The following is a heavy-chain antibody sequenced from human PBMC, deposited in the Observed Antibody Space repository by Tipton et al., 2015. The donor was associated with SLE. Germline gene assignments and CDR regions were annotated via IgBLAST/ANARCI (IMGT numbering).Heavy chain of an antibody. D-gene: IGHD4-11*01. V-gene: IGHV4-59*12. CDR3: AREFLNPVTTVHYYFDL. CDR1: GASTSSNN. J-gene: IGHJ2*01. Sequence: TLSLTCTVSGASTSSNNWSWIRQPPGKGLEWIGSIYGSGNSYYNPSLRSRVTISVDTSKNQFSLKLISVTAADTAVYYCAREFLNPVTTVHYYFDLWGRGTLVTVSS. CDR2: IYGSGNS.